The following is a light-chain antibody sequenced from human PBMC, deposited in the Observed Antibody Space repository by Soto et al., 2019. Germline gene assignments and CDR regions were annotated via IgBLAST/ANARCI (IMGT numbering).Light chain of an antibody. J-gene: IGKJ4*01. CDR1: QSVSSSY. Sequence: EIVLTQSPGTLSLSPGERATLSCRASQSVSSSYLAWYQQKPGQAPRLLIYGASSRATGFPDRFSGSGSGTDFTLTISRLEPEDFAVYYCQQYGSSPNTFGGGTKVEIK. CDR3: QQYGSSPNT. CDR2: GAS. V-gene: IGKV3-20*01.